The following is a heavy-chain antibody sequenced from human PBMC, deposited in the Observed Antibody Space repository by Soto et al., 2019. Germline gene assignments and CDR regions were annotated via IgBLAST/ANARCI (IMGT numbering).Heavy chain of an antibody. J-gene: IGHJ5*01. Sequence: QVHLVQSGAEVKKPGASVRVSCKASGYSFTGNSMHWVRQAPGQGLEWMGWINPNNGGTNYAQRFRGWVTMTRDKSVSTAYMDLNRLKSDDTAVYYCVIQRSGVGSWGQGTLVTVSS. D-gene: IGHD2-15*01. CDR1: GYSFTGNS. V-gene: IGHV1-2*04. CDR3: VIQRSGVGS. CDR2: INPNNGGT.